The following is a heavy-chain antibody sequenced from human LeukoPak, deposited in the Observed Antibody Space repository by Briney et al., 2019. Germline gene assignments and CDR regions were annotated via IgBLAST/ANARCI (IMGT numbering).Heavy chain of an antibody. Sequence: SETLSLTCTVAGGSISNYYWSWIRQPAGKGLEWIGRIYTSGSTSGSTNYNPSLKSRVTMSVDTSKNQLSLKLSSVTAADTAVYYCARGGEVGATTFDYWGQGTLVTVSS. CDR2: IYTSGSTSGST. V-gene: IGHV4-4*07. D-gene: IGHD1-26*01. CDR1: GGSISNYY. J-gene: IGHJ4*02. CDR3: ARGGEVGATTFDY.